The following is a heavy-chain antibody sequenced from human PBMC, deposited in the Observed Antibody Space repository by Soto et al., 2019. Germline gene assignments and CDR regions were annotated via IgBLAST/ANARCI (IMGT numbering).Heavy chain of an antibody. Sequence: SLTCPVSGGSILNGGHYWTWIRQHPGKGLEWIGRIFFSGNTHYNPALKSRLTFSLDTAKNQFSLKLTSVTAADTAIYYCARDNNGGRLDVWGQGTLVTVS. CDR3: ARDNNGGRLDV. CDR1: GGSILNGGHY. J-gene: IGHJ4*02. V-gene: IGHV4-31*03. D-gene: IGHD2-15*01. CDR2: IFFSGNT.